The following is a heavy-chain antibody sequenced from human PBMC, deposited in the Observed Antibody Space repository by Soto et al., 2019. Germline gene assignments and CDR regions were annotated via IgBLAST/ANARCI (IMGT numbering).Heavy chain of an antibody. J-gene: IGHJ6*03. D-gene: IGHD3-3*01. V-gene: IGHV3-48*01. Sequence: EVQLVESGGGLVQPGGSLRLSCAASGFTFSSYSMNWVRQAPGKGLEWVSYISSSSSTIYYADSVKGRFTISRDNAKNSLYLQMNSLRAEDTAVYYCARGGGGYDFWSGPSRKAAYYYMDVWGKGTTVTVSS. CDR3: ARGGGGYDFWSGPSRKAAYYYMDV. CDR2: ISSSSSTI. CDR1: GFTFSSYS.